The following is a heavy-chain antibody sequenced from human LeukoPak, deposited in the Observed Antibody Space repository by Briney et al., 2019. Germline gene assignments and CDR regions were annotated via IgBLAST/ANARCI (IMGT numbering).Heavy chain of an antibody. CDR1: GFTFSNYW. Sequence: PGGPLRLSCAASGFTFSNYWMSWVRQAPGKGLVWVSRINSDGSSRHYADSVKGRFTISRDNAKNTLHLQMTSLRAEDTAVYYCARGGPDSSDYSSLFDYWGRGILVTVSS. D-gene: IGHD3-22*01. CDR2: INSDGSSR. V-gene: IGHV3-74*01. J-gene: IGHJ4*02. CDR3: ARGGPDSSDYSSLFDY.